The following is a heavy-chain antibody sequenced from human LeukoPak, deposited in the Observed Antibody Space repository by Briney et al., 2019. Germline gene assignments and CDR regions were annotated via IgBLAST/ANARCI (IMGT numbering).Heavy chain of an antibody. Sequence: SETLSLTCTVSGGSISSYYWSWIRQPPGKGLEWIGYIYTSGSTNYNPSLKSRVTISVDTSKNQFSLKLSSVTAADTAVYYCARTIYGFLSDNWFDPWGQGTLVTVSS. D-gene: IGHD3-3*01. CDR3: ARTIYGFLSDNWFDP. V-gene: IGHV4-4*09. CDR1: GGSISSYY. J-gene: IGHJ5*02. CDR2: IYTSGST.